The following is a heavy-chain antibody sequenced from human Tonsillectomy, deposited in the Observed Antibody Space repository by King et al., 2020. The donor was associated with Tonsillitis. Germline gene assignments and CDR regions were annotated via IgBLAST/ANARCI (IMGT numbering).Heavy chain of an antibody. CDR3: STSDCYDSGSYLPYYGMDV. Sequence: VQLVESGGGLVQPGGSLRLSCSASGLTFSNYAMSWVRQAPGKGLEWGSGISISGGGAYNADSVKGRFTISRANSKNALYLQMNSLRVEDTAVYYCSTSDCYDSGSYLPYYGMDVWGQGTTVTVSS. CDR2: ISISGGGA. CDR1: GLTFSNYA. J-gene: IGHJ6*02. D-gene: IGHD3-10*01. V-gene: IGHV3-23*04.